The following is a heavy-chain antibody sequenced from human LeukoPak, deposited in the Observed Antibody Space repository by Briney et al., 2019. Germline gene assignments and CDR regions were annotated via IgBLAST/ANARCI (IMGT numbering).Heavy chain of an antibody. V-gene: IGHV3-20*04. CDR1: GFTFDDYA. D-gene: IGHD2-15*01. CDR3: ARGVGGSLIDY. J-gene: IGHJ4*02. CDR2: ISWNGVGT. Sequence: GGSLRLSCAASGFTFDDYAMSRVRQAPGKGLEWVAGISWNGVGTGYGDSVKGRFTVSRDNARNYLYLQLTRLRAEDTALYYCARGVGGSLIDYWGQGTLVTVSS.